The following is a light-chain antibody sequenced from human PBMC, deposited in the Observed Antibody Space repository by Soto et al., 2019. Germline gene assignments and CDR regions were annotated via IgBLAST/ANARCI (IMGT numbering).Light chain of an antibody. CDR1: QGINNW. CDR2: AVS. CDR3: QQYNNWPRT. Sequence: DIQMTQSPSSVSASVGDRVTITCRASQGINNWLAWYQQKPGKAPELLIYAVSYLQSGVPSRFSGSGSGTDFTLTISSLQSEDSAVYFCQQYNNWPRTFGQGTKVDIK. J-gene: IGKJ1*01. V-gene: IGKV1-12*01.